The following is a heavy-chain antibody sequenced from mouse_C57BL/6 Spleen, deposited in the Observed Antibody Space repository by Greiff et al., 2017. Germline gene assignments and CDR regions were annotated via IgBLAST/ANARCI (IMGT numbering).Heavy chain of an antibody. Sequence: EVQLQQSGPGLVKPSQSLSLTCSVTGYSITSGYYWNWIRQFPGNKLEWMGYISYDGSNNYNPSLKNRISITRDTSKNQFFLKLNSVTTEDTATYYCARENYSNHYYAMDYWGQGTSVTVSS. J-gene: IGHJ4*01. CDR3: ARENYSNHYYAMDY. D-gene: IGHD2-5*01. CDR1: GYSITSGYY. V-gene: IGHV3-6*01. CDR2: ISYDGSN.